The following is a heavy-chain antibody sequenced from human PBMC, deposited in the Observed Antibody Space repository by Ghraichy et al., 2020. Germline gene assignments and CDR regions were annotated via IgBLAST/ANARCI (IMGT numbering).Heavy chain of an antibody. CDR1: GFTVDDYA. Sequence: GGSLRLSCAASGFTVDDYAMHWGRQAPGKSLEWVSGISWNSGSIGYADSVKGRFTISRDNAKNSLYLQMNSLRAEDTALYYCAKDKGRYLSYFDYWGQGTLVTVPS. D-gene: IGHD6-19*01. CDR2: ISWNSGSI. CDR3: AKDKGRYLSYFDY. J-gene: IGHJ4*02. V-gene: IGHV3-9*01.